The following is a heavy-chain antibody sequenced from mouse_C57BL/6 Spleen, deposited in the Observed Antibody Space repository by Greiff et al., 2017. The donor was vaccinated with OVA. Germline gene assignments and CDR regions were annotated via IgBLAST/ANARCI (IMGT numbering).Heavy chain of an antibody. CDR1: GYTFTDYE. CDR2: IDPETGGT. D-gene: IGHD3-2*02. J-gene: IGHJ3*01. CDR3: TRGGLSGYVD. V-gene: IGHV1-15*01. Sequence: VKLMESGAELVRPGASVTLSCKASGYTFTDYEMHWVKQTPVHGLEWIGAIDPETGGTAYNQKFKGKAILTADKSSSTAYMELRSLTSEDSAVYYCTRGGLSGYVDWGQGTLVTVSA.